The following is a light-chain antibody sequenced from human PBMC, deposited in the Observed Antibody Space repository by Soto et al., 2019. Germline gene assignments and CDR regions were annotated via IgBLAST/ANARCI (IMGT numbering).Light chain of an antibody. CDR2: AAS. Sequence: AIRMTQSPSSLSASTGDRVTITCRASQGISSYLAWYQQKPGKAPKLLIYAASTLQSGVPSRFSGSGSGTDFTLTISCLQSEDFATYYWQQYYSYRTWTFGEGTKVEIK. V-gene: IGKV1-8*01. J-gene: IGKJ1*01. CDR1: QGISSY. CDR3: QQYYSYRTWT.